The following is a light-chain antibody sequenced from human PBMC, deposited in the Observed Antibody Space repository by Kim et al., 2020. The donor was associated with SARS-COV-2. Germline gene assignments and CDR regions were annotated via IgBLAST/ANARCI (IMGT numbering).Light chain of an antibody. Sequence: DIQMTQSPSSLSASVEDRVTITCRTSQSISSHLNWYHQKPGRAPKLLIYAESTLQGGVPSRFSGSGSETYFTLTISSLQPDDFATYFCQQSYITPFTFGPGTKVDIK. J-gene: IGKJ3*01. CDR3: QQSYITPFT. CDR1: QSISSH. CDR2: AES. V-gene: IGKV1-39*01.